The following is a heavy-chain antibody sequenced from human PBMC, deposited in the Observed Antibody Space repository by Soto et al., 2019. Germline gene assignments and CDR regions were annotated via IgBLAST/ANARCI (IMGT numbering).Heavy chain of an antibody. Sequence: PDTLPLTCSFSGGSISSSNWWSWVRQPPGKGLEWIGEIYHSGSTNYNPSLKSRVTISVDKSKNQFSLKLSSVTAADTAVYYCARGYFGVFSLFNRFDPWGQGTPVTVYS. CDR3: ARGYFGVFSLFNRFDP. CDR1: GGSISSSNW. V-gene: IGHV4-4*03. D-gene: IGHD3-10*01. CDR2: IYHSGST. J-gene: IGHJ5*01.